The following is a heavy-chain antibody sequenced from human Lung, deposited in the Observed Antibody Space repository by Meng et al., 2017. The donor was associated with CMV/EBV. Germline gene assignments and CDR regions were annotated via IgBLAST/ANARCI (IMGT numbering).Heavy chain of an antibody. CDR3: ARIERRRILQYCGSDCSTTDY. CDR2: IYHTWST. V-gene: IGHV4-4*02. Sequence: SNFWTWVRQVPRKGLAWIWGIYHTWSTTYVPSLESRVTISVDQFKNQFSLKLGSVTAAATAVYYCARIERRRILQYCGSDCSTTDYWGQGTLVTVSS. D-gene: IGHD2-21*02. J-gene: IGHJ4*02. CDR1: SNF.